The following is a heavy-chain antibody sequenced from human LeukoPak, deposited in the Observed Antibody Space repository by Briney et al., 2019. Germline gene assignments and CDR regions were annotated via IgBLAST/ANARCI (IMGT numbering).Heavy chain of an antibody. J-gene: IGHJ4*02. CDR2: INSDGSST. D-gene: IGHD1-14*01. CDR1: GFTFSSYW. Sequence: GGSLRLSCAASGFTFSSYWMHWVRQAPGKGLVWVSRINSDGSSTSYADSVKGRFTISRDNAKNSLYLQMNSLRAEDTALYYCAKDLRPDDVGLRFDYWGQGTLVTVSS. V-gene: IGHV3-74*01. CDR3: AKDLRPDDVGLRFDY.